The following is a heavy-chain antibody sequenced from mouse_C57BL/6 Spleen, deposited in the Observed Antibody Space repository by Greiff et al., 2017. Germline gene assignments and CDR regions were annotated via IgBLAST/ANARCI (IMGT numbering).Heavy chain of an antibody. CDR3: ARCGYGRSWGYFDV. CDR2: INPSNGGT. D-gene: IGHD1-1*01. V-gene: IGHV1-26*01. CDR1: GYTFTDYY. Sequence: EVQLQQSGPELVKPGASVKISCKASGYTFTDYYMNWVKQRPGQSLEWIGDINPSNGGTSYNQKFKGKATLTVDKSSITAYMGLRSLTSEDSAVYYCARCGYGRSWGYFDVWGTGTTVTVSS. J-gene: IGHJ1*03.